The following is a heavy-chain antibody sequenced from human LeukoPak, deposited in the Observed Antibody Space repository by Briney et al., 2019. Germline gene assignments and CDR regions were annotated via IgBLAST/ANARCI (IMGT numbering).Heavy chain of an antibody. J-gene: IGHJ5*02. Sequence: PSETLSLTCTVSGGSISSSSYYWGWIRQPPGKGLEWIGSIYYSGSTYYNPSLKSRVTISVDTSKNQFSLKLSSVTAADTAVYYCARHAGYCSGGSCYSYNWFDPWGQGTLVTVSS. CDR2: IYYSGST. D-gene: IGHD2-15*01. CDR1: GGSISSSSYY. CDR3: ARHAGYCSGGSCYSYNWFDP. V-gene: IGHV4-39*01.